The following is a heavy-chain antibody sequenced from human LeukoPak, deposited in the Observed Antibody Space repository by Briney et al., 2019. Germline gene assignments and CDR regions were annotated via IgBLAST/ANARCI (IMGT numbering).Heavy chain of an antibody. D-gene: IGHD4-17*01. J-gene: IGHJ6*03. CDR1: GYTFTGYY. CDR3: ARRVVDYGSFYYYLDV. Sequence: GASVKVSCKASGYTFTGYYMHWVRQAPGQGLEWMGWINPNSGGTNYAQKFQGRVTMTRDTSISTAYMELSRLRSDDTAVYYCARRVVDYGSFYYYLDVWGKGTTVTVSS. CDR2: INPNSGGT. V-gene: IGHV1-2*02.